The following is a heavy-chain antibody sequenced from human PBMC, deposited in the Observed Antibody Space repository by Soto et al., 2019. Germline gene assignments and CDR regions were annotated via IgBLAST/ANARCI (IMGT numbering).Heavy chain of an antibody. J-gene: IGHJ3*02. V-gene: IGHV1-18*01. D-gene: IGHD6-19*01. CDR3: ARDDSSGWYGAFDI. Sequence: ASVKVSCKASGYTFTSYGISWVRQAPGQGLEWMGWISAYNGNTNYAQKLQGRVTMTTDTSTSTAYMELRSLRSDDTVVYYCARDDSSGWYGAFDIWGQGTMVTVSS. CDR2: ISAYNGNT. CDR1: GYTFTSYG.